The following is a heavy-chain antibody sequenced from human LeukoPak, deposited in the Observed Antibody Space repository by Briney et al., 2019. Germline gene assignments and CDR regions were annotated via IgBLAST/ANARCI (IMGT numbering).Heavy chain of an antibody. CDR1: GFTFSSYA. Sequence: GGSLRLSCAASGFTFSSYAMHWVRQAPGKGLEWVAVISYDGSNKYYADSVKGRFTISRDNAKNSPSLQMNNLRVEDTAVYYCARAGSHWHYVYWGQGTVVTVSS. V-gene: IGHV3-30-3*01. D-gene: IGHD3-10*01. CDR2: ISYDGSNK. CDR3: ARAGSHWHYVY. J-gene: IGHJ4*02.